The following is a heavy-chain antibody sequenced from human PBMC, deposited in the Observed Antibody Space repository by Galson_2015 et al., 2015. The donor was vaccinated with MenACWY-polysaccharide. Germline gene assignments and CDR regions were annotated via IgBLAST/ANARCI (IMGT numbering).Heavy chain of an antibody. CDR2: GNT. CDR3: ARAPTPYCSSTSCFNKYAFDV. D-gene: IGHD2-2*01. Sequence: GNTYYNPSLESRVTISVDTSNNQFSLMLSSVTAADTALYYCARAPTPYCSSTSCFNKYAFDVWGQGTMVTVSS. V-gene: IGHV4-39*01. J-gene: IGHJ3*01.